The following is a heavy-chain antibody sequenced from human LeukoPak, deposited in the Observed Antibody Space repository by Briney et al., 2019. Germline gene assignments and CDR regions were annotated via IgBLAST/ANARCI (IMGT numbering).Heavy chain of an antibody. CDR1: GYTFTNYY. V-gene: IGHV1-69*13. Sequence: SVKVSCKASGYTFTNYYISWVRQAPGQGLEWMGGIIPIFGTANYAQKFQGRVTITADESTSTAYMELSSLRSEDTAVYYCARGGVTGTTRLRKTMDVWGKGTTVTVSS. CDR2: IIPIFGTA. D-gene: IGHD1-7*01. J-gene: IGHJ6*03. CDR3: ARGGVTGTTRLRKTMDV.